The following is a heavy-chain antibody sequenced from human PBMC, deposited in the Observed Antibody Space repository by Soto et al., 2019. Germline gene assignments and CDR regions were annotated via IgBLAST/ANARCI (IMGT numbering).Heavy chain of an antibody. CDR1: GFTLSSYA. D-gene: IGHD6-6*01. J-gene: IGHJ5*02. CDR3: ARDRIAARGFDP. Sequence: QVQLVESGGGVVQPGRSLRLSCAASGFTLSSYAMHWVRQAPGKGLEWVAVISYDGSNKYYADSVKGRFTISRDNSKNTLYLQMNSLRAEDTAVYYCARDRIAARGFDPWGQGTLVTVSS. V-gene: IGHV3-30-3*01. CDR2: ISYDGSNK.